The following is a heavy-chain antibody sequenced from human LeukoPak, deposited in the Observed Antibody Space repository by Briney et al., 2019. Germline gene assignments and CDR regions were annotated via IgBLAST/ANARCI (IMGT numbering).Heavy chain of an antibody. V-gene: IGHV3-21*04. D-gene: IGHD2-15*01. CDR1: GFTFSSYS. Sequence: KPGGSLRLSCAASGFTFSSYSMNWVRQAPGRGLEWVSSISSSSTYIYYADSVKGRFTISRDNAKNSLYLQLNSLRAEDTAVYYCANGLGYCSGGSCLLWGQGTLVTVSS. CDR2: ISSSSTYI. J-gene: IGHJ4*02. CDR3: ANGLGYCSGGSCLL.